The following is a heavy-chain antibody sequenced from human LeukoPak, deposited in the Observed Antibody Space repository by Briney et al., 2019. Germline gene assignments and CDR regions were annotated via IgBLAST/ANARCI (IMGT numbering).Heavy chain of an antibody. Sequence: SETLSLTCTVSGGSISSYYWSRIRQPPGKGLEWIGYIYYSGSTNYNPSLKSRVTISVDTSKNQFSLKLSSVTAADTAVYYCARTYNYDFWSGLNWFDPWGQGTLVTVSS. V-gene: IGHV4-59*01. CDR2: IYYSGST. J-gene: IGHJ5*02. CDR1: GGSISSYY. CDR3: ARTYNYDFWSGLNWFDP. D-gene: IGHD3-3*01.